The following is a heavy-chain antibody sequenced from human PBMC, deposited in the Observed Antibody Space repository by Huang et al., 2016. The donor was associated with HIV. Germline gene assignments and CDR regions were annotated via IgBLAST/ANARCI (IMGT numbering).Heavy chain of an antibody. CDR1: TFTFGASW. V-gene: IGHV3-7*01. D-gene: IGHD1-7*01. Sequence: VESGGRSVQPGGSIKLSCVGSTFTFGASWLSWVRQPPGKGMEWGANSKQDESEKYYVDSVKGRFNISRDNARKVLFLEMDDLRVEDTAIYFCATKTAGMDIWGQGTTVTVSS. CDR2: SKQDESEK. J-gene: IGHJ6*02. CDR3: ATKTAGMDI.